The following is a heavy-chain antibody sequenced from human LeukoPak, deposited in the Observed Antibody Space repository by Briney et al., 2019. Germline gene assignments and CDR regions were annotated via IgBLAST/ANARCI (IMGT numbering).Heavy chain of an antibody. V-gene: IGHV4-34*01. CDR1: GGSFSGYY. J-gene: IGHJ1*01. D-gene: IGHD3-22*01. Sequence: SETLSLTCAVYGGSFSGYYWSLIRQPPGKGLEWIGEINHSGSTNYNPSLKSRVTISVDTSKNQFSLKLSSVTAADTAVYYCARGRRRSPYYYDSSGPGLQHWGQGTLVTVSS. CDR2: INHSGST. CDR3: ARGRRRSPYYYDSSGPGLQH.